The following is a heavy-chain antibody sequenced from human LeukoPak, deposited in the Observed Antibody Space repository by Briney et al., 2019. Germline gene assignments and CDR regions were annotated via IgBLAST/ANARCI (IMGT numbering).Heavy chain of an antibody. CDR1: GFTFSSYA. V-gene: IGHV3-30-3*01. CDR3: ARARTVTGLGAY. J-gene: IGHJ4*02. Sequence: PGRSLRLSCAASGFTFSSYAMHWVRQAPGKGLEWVAVISYDGSNKYYADSVKGRFTISGDNSKNTLYLQMNSLRAEDTAVYYCARARTVTGLGAYWGQGTLVTVSS. CDR2: ISYDGSNK. D-gene: IGHD1-20*01.